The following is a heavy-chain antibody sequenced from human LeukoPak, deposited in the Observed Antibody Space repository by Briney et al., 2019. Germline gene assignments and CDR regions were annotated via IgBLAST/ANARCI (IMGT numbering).Heavy chain of an antibody. V-gene: IGHV4-61*02. J-gene: IGHJ5*02. CDR2: IYTSGST. CDR3: ARAVGSSESNWFDP. CDR1: GGSISSGSYY. Sequence: PSETLSPTCTVSGGSISSGSYYWSWIRQPAGKGLEWIGRIYTSGSTNYNPSLKSRVTILIDRSKNQFSLKLSSVTAADTAVYYCARAVGSSESNWFDPWGQGILATVSS. D-gene: IGHD1-26*01.